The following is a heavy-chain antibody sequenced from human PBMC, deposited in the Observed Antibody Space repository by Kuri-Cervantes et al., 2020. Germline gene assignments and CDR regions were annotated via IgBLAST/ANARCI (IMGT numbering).Heavy chain of an antibody. V-gene: IGHV3-11*01. CDR1: GFTFSDYY. CDR2: ISSSGSTI. D-gene: IGHD4-17*01. CDR3: AKSPRVYYGDYYYYGMDV. J-gene: IGHJ6*02. Sequence: GESLKISCAASGFTFSDYYMSWIRQAPGKGLEWVSYISSSGSTIYYADSVKGRFTISRDNAKNSLYLQMNSLRAEDTAVYYCAKSPRVYYGDYYYYGMDVWGQGTTVTVSS.